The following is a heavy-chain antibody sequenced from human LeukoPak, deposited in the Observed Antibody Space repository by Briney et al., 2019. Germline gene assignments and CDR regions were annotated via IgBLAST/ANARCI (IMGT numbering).Heavy chain of an antibody. CDR1: GFTFDDYA. CDR2: ISWDGGST. D-gene: IGHD5/OR15-5a*01. CDR3: AKGGSTAALFYFDY. J-gene: IGHJ4*02. Sequence: PGGSLRLSCAASGFTFDDYAMHWVRQVPGKGLEWVSFISWDGGSTYYADSVKGRFTISRDNSKNSLYLQMNSPRAEDTAVYYCAKGGSTAALFYFDYWGQGTLVTVSS. V-gene: IGHV3-43D*03.